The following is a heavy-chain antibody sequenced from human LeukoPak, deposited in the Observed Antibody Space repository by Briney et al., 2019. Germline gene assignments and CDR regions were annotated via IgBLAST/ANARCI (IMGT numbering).Heavy chain of an antibody. CDR2: IFHSGST. CDR1: GDLISSGGHI. V-gene: IGHV4-30-2*01. Sequence: SETLSLTCAVSGDLISSGGHIWSWIRQPPGKGLEWIGHIFHSGSTDYNPSLESRVTISIDTSGNQFSLKVRSVTAADTAVYYCARQEGPSITMVRLIPWGQGALVTVSS. D-gene: IGHD3-10*01. CDR3: ARQEGPSITMVRLIP. J-gene: IGHJ5*02.